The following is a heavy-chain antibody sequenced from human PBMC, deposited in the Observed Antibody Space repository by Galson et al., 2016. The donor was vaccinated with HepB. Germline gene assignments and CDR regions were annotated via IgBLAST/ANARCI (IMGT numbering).Heavy chain of an antibody. CDR3: ASPSGRYSIHTFDL. CDR2: ISYDGKSE. V-gene: IGHV3-30*03. D-gene: IGHD1-26*01. Sequence: SLRLSCAASGFTFSTYGMHWVRQAPGKGLEWVALISYDGKSESYADSVKGRVTISRDNSKNTLYLQMHSLRGEDTAVYYCASPSGRYSIHTFDLWGQGTMVTVSS. CDR1: GFTFSTYG. J-gene: IGHJ3*01.